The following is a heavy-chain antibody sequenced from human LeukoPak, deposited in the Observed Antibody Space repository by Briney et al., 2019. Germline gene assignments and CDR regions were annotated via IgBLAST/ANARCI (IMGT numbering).Heavy chain of an antibody. V-gene: IGHV4-59*01. Sequence: ETLSLTCTVSGGSISSYYWSWIRQPPGKGLEWIGYIYYSGSTNYNPSLKSRVTISVDTSKNQFSLKLSSVTAADTAVYYCARGVLMVYAIWFDPWGQGTLVTVSS. CDR1: GGSISSYY. D-gene: IGHD2-8*01. CDR3: ARGVLMVYAIWFDP. J-gene: IGHJ5*02. CDR2: IYYSGST.